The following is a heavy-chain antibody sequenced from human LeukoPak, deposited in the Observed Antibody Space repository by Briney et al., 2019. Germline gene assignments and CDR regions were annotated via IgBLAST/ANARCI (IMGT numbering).Heavy chain of an antibody. CDR3: ARALRFGESNWFDP. Sequence: SETLSLTCAVYGGSFSGYYWSWIRQPAGKGLEWIGRIYTSGSTNYNPSLKSRVTMSVDTSKNQFSLKLSSVTAADTAVYYCARALRFGESNWFDPWGQGTLVTVSS. J-gene: IGHJ5*02. V-gene: IGHV4-59*10. D-gene: IGHD3-10*01. CDR1: GGSFSGYY. CDR2: IYTSGST.